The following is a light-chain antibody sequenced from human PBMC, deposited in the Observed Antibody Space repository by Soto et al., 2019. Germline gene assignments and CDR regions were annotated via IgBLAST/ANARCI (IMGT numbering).Light chain of an antibody. CDR2: EVR. J-gene: IGLJ2*01. Sequence: QSALTQPASVSGSPGQSITISCAGTMRDVGGYNLVSWYQQHPGRAPQLILYEVRNRPSGIYFRFSGSKSGNTASLTISGLQAEDEADYYGSSFTSKSSLIFGGGTKLTVL. V-gene: IGLV2-14*01. CDR1: MRDVGGYNL. CDR3: SSFTSKSSLI.